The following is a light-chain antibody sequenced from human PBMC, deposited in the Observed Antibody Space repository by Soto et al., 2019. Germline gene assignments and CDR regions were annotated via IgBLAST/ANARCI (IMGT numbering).Light chain of an antibody. CDR1: QSVSSY. CDR3: QQYNYWPSRT. Sequence: EIVFTQSPATLSLSPGERATLSCRASQSVSSYLAWYQQKPGQAPRLLIYGASSRATGIPDRFSGSVSGTDFTLTISRLEPEDLAVYYCQQYNYWPSRTFGQGTKVDI. CDR2: GAS. V-gene: IGKV3-11*01. J-gene: IGKJ1*01.